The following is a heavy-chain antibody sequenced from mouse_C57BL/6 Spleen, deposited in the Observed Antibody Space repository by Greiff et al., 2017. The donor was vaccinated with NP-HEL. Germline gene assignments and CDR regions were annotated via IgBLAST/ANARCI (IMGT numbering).Heavy chain of an antibody. J-gene: IGHJ2*01. CDR1: GYTFTSYW. D-gene: IGHD1-1*01. Sequence: QVQLQQPGAELVKPGASVKLSCKASGYTFTSYWMHWVKQRPGQGLEWIGMIHPNSGSTNYNEKFKSKATLTVDKSSSTAYMQLSSLTSEDSAVYYCARSVYYGTFFDYWGQGTTLTVSS. CDR2: IHPNSGST. V-gene: IGHV1-64*01. CDR3: ARSVYYGTFFDY.